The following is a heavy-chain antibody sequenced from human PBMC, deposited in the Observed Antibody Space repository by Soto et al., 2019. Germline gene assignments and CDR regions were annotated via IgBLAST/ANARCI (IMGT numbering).Heavy chain of an antibody. Sequence: ASVKVSCKASGNTVPIYAIHWVRQAPGQRLEWMGWINGGNGNTYYSKHFQGRVTFTRDTSAGTVYMQLSSMTSEDTAVYYCARDDSGFSGSHYIDYFNYWGQGALVTVS. V-gene: IGHV1-3*01. J-gene: IGHJ4*02. CDR2: INGGNGNT. D-gene: IGHD1-26*01. CDR1: GNTVPIYA. CDR3: ARDDSGFSGSHYIDYFNY.